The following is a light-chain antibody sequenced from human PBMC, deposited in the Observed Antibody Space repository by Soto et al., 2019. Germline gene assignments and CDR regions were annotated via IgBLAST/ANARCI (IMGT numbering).Light chain of an antibody. CDR2: DAS. J-gene: IGKJ3*01. Sequence: EIVLTQSPGTLSLSPGERATLSCRASQSVSSSYLAWYQQKPGQAPRLLIYDASSRATGLPGRFSGSGSGTDFTLTIRRLEPEDFAVYYCQQYGSSPLTFGPGTKVDIK. CDR1: QSVSSSY. CDR3: QQYGSSPLT. V-gene: IGKV3-20*01.